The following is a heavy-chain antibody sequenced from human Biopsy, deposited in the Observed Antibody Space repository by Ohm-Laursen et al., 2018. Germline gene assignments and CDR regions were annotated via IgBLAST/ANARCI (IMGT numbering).Heavy chain of an antibody. CDR3: ARHPTGFWFDP. CDR2: IFYTGII. Sequence: GTLSLTCTVSGGSISSNYYYWGWIRQPPGKGLEWIGSIFYTGIIFYNPSLKSRVSISVDTSKNQFSLNLNSVTASDTALYYCARHPTGFWFDPWGQGTLVIVSS. CDR1: GGSISSNYYY. J-gene: IGHJ5*02. V-gene: IGHV4-39*01.